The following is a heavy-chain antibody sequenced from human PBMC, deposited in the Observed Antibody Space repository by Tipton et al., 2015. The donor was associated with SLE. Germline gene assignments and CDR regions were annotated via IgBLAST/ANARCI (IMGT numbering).Heavy chain of an antibody. CDR1: GGSISSSNW. D-gene: IGHD6-25*01. J-gene: IGHJ4*02. V-gene: IGHV4-30-4*01. CDR3: ARDSQIAAAEEGDFDC. CDR2: IFYSGNT. Sequence: TLSLTCTVSGGSISSSNWWSWVRQPPGKGLEWIGYIFYSGNTYFNPSLKSRLTMSVDTSKNQFSLNLSSVTAADTAVYYCARDSQIAAAEEGDFDCWGQGTLVTVSS.